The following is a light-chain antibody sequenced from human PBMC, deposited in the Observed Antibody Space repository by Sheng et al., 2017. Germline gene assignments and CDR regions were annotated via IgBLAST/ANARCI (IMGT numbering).Light chain of an antibody. V-gene: IGLV2-8*01. Sequence: QSALTQPPSASGSLGQSVTISCTGTSSDVGGHNSVSWYQQHPGKTPKLLISEVSKRPSGVPDRFSGSKSGNTASLTVSGLHAEDEADYYCSSTTGSGTFVFGTGTAVAVL. CDR3: SSTTGSGTFV. CDR2: EVS. CDR1: SSDVGGHNS. J-gene: IGLJ1*01.